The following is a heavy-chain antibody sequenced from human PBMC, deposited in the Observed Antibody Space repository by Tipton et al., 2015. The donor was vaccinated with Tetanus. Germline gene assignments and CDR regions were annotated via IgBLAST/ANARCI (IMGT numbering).Heavy chain of an antibody. CDR1: GFTFSSYA. D-gene: IGHD6-13*01. Sequence: CAASGFTFSSYAMTWVRQAPGKGLEWVSAISGSGDTTYYPDSVKGRFAISRDNSKNTLYLQMNSLRDEDAAVYYCAKEGHSSPTTPYIDYWGQGTLVTVSS. CDR3: AKEGHSSPTTPYIDY. J-gene: IGHJ4*02. CDR2: ISGSGDTT. V-gene: IGHV3-23*01.